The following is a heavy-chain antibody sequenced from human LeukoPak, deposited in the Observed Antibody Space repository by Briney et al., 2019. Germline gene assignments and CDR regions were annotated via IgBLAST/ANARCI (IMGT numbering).Heavy chain of an antibody. CDR1: GFTFSRYW. J-gene: IGHJ4*02. CDR3: ARDPSYSESLDY. D-gene: IGHD1-26*01. V-gene: IGHV3-74*01. CDR2: INSDGSST. Sequence: GGSLRLSCAASGFTFSRYWMHWVRQAPGKGLVWVSRINSDGSSTTYADSVKGRFTISRDNAKNTLYLQMNSLRAEDMAVYYCARDPSYSESLDYWGQGTLVTVSS.